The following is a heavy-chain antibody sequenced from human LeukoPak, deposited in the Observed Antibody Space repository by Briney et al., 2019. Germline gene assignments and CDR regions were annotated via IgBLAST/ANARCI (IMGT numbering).Heavy chain of an antibody. CDR2: ISGSGAMT. Sequence: AGGSLRLSCAASGFSFNNHAMIWVRQAPGKGLEWVSSISGSGAMTYYADSVKGRFTISRANAMGTLYLHMNSLRAEDTAVYYCARISMGYDSSGYYYVDAFDIWGQGTMVTVSS. CDR3: ARISMGYDSSGYYYVDAFDI. D-gene: IGHD3-22*01. CDR1: GFSFNNHA. V-gene: IGHV3-23*01. J-gene: IGHJ3*02.